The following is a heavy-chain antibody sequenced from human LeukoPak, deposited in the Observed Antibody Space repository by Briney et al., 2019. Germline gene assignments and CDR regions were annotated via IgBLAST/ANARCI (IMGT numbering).Heavy chain of an antibody. Sequence: GGSLSHPCAASGFTFDDYVMSWVRQAPGKGLEWVSGINWNGGRTGYADSVKGRFTISRDNAKKSLYVQMNSLRAEDTALYYCAREYYGSGSYYNVGYWGQGTLVTVSS. V-gene: IGHV3-20*04. CDR2: INWNGGRT. J-gene: IGHJ4*02. CDR3: AREYYGSGSYYNVGY. CDR1: GFTFDDYV. D-gene: IGHD3-10*01.